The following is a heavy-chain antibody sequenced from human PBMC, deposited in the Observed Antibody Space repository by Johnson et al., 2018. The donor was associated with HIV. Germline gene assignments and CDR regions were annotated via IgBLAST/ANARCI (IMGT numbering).Heavy chain of an antibody. CDR3: ARTEYFGWDRSHAFDI. Sequence: VQLVESGGSVVRPGGSLRLSCAASGFTFDDYGMSWVRQAPGKGLEWVSGINWNGGSTGSADSVKGRFTISRDNAKNSLYLQMNSLRAEDTALYYCARTEYFGWDRSHAFDIWGQGTMVTVSS. D-gene: IGHD3-9*01. V-gene: IGHV3-20*04. CDR2: INWNGGST. J-gene: IGHJ3*02. CDR1: GFTFDDYG.